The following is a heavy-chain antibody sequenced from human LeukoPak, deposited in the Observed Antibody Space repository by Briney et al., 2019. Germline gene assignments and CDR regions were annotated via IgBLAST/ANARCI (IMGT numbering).Heavy chain of an antibody. D-gene: IGHD6-13*01. J-gene: IGHJ4*02. CDR3: ARGIRYGSSWSYYFDY. CDR1: GYTFTGYY. V-gene: IGHV1-2*02. CDR2: INPNSGGT. Sequence: ASVKVSCKASGYTFTGYYMHWVRQAPGQGLEWMGWINPNSGGTNYAQKFQGRVTMTRDTSISTAYMELSRLRSDDTIVYYCARGIRYGSSWSYYFDYWGQGTLVTVSS.